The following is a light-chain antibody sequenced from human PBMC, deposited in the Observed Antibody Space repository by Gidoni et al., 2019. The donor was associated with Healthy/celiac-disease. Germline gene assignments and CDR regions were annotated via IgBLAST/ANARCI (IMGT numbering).Light chain of an antibody. Sequence: IVMTQYPATLSVSPRERATLSCRASQGVSSYLDWYQQKPGQAPTLLIYGASTRATGIPARFSGSGSGTEFTLTISSLQSEDFAVYYCQQYNNWPGTFGQGTKVEIK. CDR3: QQYNNWPGT. CDR2: GAS. J-gene: IGKJ1*01. CDR1: QGVSSY. V-gene: IGKV3-15*01.